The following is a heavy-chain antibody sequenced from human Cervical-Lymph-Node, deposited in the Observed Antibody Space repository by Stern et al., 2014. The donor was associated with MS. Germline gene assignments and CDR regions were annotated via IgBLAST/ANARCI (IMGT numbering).Heavy chain of an antibody. CDR3: AKVAPSTRGAFDY. D-gene: IGHD3-10*01. J-gene: IGHJ4*02. Sequence: VEYGRSLRLSCAASGFTFDNYAMNWVRQAPGKGLEWVSGISGGGRTTYYADSVKGRFTISRDNSKNTLYLQMKSLRAEDTAAYYCAKVAPSTRGAFDYWGLGTLVTVSP. CDR1: GFTFDNYA. CDR2: ISGGGRTT. V-gene: IGHV3-23*01.